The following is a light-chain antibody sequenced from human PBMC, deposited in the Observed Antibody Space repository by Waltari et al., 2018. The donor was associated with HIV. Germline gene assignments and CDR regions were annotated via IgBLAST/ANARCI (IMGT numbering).Light chain of an antibody. J-gene: IGLJ2*01. Sequence: GQSITISCTGSSSDIGAYNYVSWYQEHPDKVPKLVIYKVSNRPSVISNRFSGSKSGNTASLTISGLQADDEASYYCSSYTASSTLDVVFGGGTRLTVL. V-gene: IGLV2-14*03. CDR2: KVS. CDR1: SSDIGAYNY. CDR3: SSYTASSTLDVV.